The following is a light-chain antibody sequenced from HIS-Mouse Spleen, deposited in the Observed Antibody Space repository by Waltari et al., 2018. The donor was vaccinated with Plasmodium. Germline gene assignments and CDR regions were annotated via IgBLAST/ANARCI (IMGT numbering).Light chain of an antibody. CDR3: YSTDSSGNHRV. V-gene: IGLV3-10*01. CDR2: EDS. CDR1: PFPTTY. Sequence: SYELTQSPSAPVSPGHPARITCPGDPFPTTYAYWYQQKSGQVPVLVRFEDSKRPSGIPERFSGSSSGTMATLTISGAQVEDEADYYCYSTDSSGNHRVFGGGTKLTVL. J-gene: IGLJ3*02.